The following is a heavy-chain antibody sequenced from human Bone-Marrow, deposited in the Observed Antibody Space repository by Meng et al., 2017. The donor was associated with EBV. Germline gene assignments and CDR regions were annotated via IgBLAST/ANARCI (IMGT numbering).Heavy chain of an antibody. V-gene: IGHV1-69*13. CDR1: GYTLTSSD. CDR3: ASESGRGYTPDY. CDR2: LIPMFGAP. Sequence: QVQLVQPGAEVKKPGASVRVSCKASGYTLTSSDISWVRQAPGQGLEWMGGLIPMFGAPNYAQKFQDRVTITADESTSTHYMELSSLRSEDTAVYYCASESGRGYTPDYWGQGTLVTVSS. J-gene: IGHJ4*02. D-gene: IGHD3-10*01.